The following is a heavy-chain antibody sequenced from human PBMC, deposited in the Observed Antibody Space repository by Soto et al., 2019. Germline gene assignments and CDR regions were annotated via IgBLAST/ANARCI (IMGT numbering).Heavy chain of an antibody. CDR3: AKVKVTVLTPSDFDF. CDR1: GFTFSSCA. J-gene: IGHJ4*02. CDR2: ISYDGSNT. Sequence: QVRLVESGGGVVQPGRSLRLSCAASGFTFSSCAMHWVRQAPGKGLVWVAVISYDGSNTYYADSVKGRFPISRANSKNALYLQLNTLRAEDRAGYCIAKVKVTVLTPSDFDFWGQGTLVTVSS. D-gene: IGHD4-17*01. V-gene: IGHV3-30*18.